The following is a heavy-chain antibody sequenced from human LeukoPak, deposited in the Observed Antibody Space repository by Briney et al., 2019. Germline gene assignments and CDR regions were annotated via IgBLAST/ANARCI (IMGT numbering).Heavy chain of an antibody. D-gene: IGHD3-10*01. V-gene: IGHV3-21*01. CDR1: GFTFSSYS. Sequence: PGGSRRLSCAASGFTFSSYSMNWVRQAPGKGLEWVSSISSSSSYIYYADSVKGRFTISRDNAKNSLYLQMNSLRADDTAVYYCAKDRLSSGSYMDVWGKGTTVTISS. J-gene: IGHJ6*03. CDR3: AKDRLSSGSYMDV. CDR2: ISSSSSYI.